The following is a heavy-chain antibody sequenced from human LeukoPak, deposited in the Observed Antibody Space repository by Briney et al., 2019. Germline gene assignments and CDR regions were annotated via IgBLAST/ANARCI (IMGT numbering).Heavy chain of an antibody. CDR2: ISGSGGST. CDR3: AKRSADGYYYYYYYMDV. Sequence: PGGSLRLSCAASGFTFSSYAMSWVRQAPGKGLEWVSAISGSGGSTYYADSVKGRFTISRDNSKNTLYLQMNSLRAEDTAVYYCAKRSADGYYYYYYYMDVWGKGTTVTVSS. D-gene: IGHD3-3*01. CDR1: GFTFSSYA. J-gene: IGHJ6*03. V-gene: IGHV3-23*01.